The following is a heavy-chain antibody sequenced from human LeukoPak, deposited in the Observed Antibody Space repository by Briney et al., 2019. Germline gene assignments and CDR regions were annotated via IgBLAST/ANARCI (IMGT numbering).Heavy chain of an antibody. Sequence: GGSLRLSCAASGFTFSSYAMSWVRQAPGRGLEWVSAISGSGGSTYYADSVKGRFTISRDNSKNTLYLQMNSLRAEDTAVYYCAKDRIQLWKGYYFDYWGQGTLVTVSS. V-gene: IGHV3-23*01. D-gene: IGHD5-18*01. J-gene: IGHJ4*02. CDR2: ISGSGGST. CDR3: AKDRIQLWKGYYFDY. CDR1: GFTFSSYA.